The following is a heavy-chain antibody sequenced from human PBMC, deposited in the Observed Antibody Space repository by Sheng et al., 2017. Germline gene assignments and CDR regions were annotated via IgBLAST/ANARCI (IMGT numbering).Heavy chain of an antibody. V-gene: IGHV1-8*01. CDR1: GYMFSSYY. J-gene: IGHJ3*01. CDR2: MDPKSGMT. Sequence: QVQLVQSGAEVRNPGASVRVSCKASGYMFSSYYINWVRQATGQGLEWMGWMDPKSGMTDYGQRFQGRVTITSNTSTNTAYMELSSLRADDTAMYFCARGYSLCTFWGRG. D-gene: IGHD3-16*01. CDR3: ARGYSLCTF.